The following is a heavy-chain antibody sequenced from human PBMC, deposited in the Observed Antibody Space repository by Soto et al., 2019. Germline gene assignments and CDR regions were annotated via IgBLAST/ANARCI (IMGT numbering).Heavy chain of an antibody. CDR2: ISGSGATT. CDR1: GFIFSNYA. D-gene: IGHD1-1*01. CDR3: TKGGIPRRYNIPKVDFDY. Sequence: QPGGYLRLSCAASGFIFSNYAMSWVRQAPGRGLEWVSAISGSGATTYYPDSVKGRFTISRDNSKNTLYLQMNNLRADDTAVYYCTKGGIPRRYNIPKVDFDYWGQGSLVTVSS. J-gene: IGHJ4*02. V-gene: IGHV3-23*01.